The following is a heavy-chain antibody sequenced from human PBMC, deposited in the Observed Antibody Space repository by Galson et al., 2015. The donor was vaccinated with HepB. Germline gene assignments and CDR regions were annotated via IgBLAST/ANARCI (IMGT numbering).Heavy chain of an antibody. V-gene: IGHV3-23*01. Sequence: SLRLSCAASGFTFSSYAMSWVRQAPGKGLEWVSAISGSGGSTYYADSVKGRFTISRDNSKNTLYLQMNSLRAEDTAVYYCAKDLGYCSGGSCYLHDYWGQGTLVTVSS. J-gene: IGHJ4*02. CDR2: ISGSGGST. CDR3: AKDLGYCSGGSCYLHDY. D-gene: IGHD2-15*01. CDR1: GFTFSSYA.